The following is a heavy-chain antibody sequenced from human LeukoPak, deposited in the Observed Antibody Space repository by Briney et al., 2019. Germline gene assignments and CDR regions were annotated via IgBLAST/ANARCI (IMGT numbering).Heavy chain of an antibody. J-gene: IGHJ6*02. Sequence: SQTLSLTCAISGDSVSSNSAAWNWLRQSPSRGLEWLGRTYYRSKWYNDYAVSVKSRITINPDTSKNQFSLQLNSVTPEDTAVYYCARERGSYWGHYYYYGMDVWGQGTTVTVSS. CDR3: ARERGSYWGHYYYYGMDV. V-gene: IGHV6-1*01. D-gene: IGHD3-10*01. CDR2: TYYRSKWYN. CDR1: GDSVSSNSAA.